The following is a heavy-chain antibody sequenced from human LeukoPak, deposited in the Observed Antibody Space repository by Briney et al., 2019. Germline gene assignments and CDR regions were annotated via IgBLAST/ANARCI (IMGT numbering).Heavy chain of an antibody. V-gene: IGHV3-64*04. J-gene: IGHJ4*02. CDR3: AKDWIPNVGATTLFDY. Sequence: GGSLRLSCSASGFVFTIYTMYWVRQAPGKGPEYVSTISGSGNGFSIYYADSVKGRFTISRDNSKNTLYLQMNSLRAEDTAVYYCAKDWIPNVGATTLFDYWGQGTLVTVSS. CDR2: ISGSGNGFSI. D-gene: IGHD1-26*01. CDR1: GFVFTIYT.